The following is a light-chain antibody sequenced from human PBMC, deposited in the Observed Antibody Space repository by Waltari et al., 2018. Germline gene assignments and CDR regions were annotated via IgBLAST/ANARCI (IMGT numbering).Light chain of an antibody. J-gene: IGKJ4*01. V-gene: IGKV3-11*01. CDR3: LQRTAWPLT. Sequence: ELVLTQSPATLSLSPGYRATLFCRASQRVSSHLAWFQQRLGQPPRLLIYDTSNRATGIPARFSGSGSGTDFTLIISSLEPEDFAVYYCLQRTAWPLTFGGGTKVEIK. CDR1: QRVSSH. CDR2: DTS.